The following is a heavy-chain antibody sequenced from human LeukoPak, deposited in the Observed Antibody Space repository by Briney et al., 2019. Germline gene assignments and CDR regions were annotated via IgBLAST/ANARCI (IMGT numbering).Heavy chain of an antibody. V-gene: IGHV1-69*05. CDR3: ARDLTQYSSSSGYYYGMDV. D-gene: IGHD6-6*01. J-gene: IGHJ6*02. CDR1: GGTFSSYA. Sequence: ASVKVSCKASGGTFSSYAISWVRQAPGQGLEWMGGIIPIFGTANYAQKFQGRVTMTTDTSTSTVYMELSSLRSEDTAVYYCARDLTQYSSSSGYYYGMDVWGQGTTVTVSS. CDR2: IIPIFGTA.